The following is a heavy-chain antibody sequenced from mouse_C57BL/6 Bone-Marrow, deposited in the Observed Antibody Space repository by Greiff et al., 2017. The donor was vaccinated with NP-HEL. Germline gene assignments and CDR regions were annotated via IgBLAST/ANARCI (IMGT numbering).Heavy chain of an antibody. Sequence: QVQLKQPGAELVKPGASVKLSCKASGYTFTSYWMHWVKQRPGRGLEWIGRIDPNSGGTKYNEKFKSKATLTVDKPSSTAYMQLSSLTSEDSAVYYCAILWVWYFDVWGTGTTVTVSS. CDR2: IDPNSGGT. J-gene: IGHJ1*03. V-gene: IGHV1-72*01. CDR1: GYTFTSYW. CDR3: AILWVWYFDV. D-gene: IGHD6-1*01.